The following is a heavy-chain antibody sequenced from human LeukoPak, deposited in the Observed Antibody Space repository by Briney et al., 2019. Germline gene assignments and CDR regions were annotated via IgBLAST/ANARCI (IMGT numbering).Heavy chain of an antibody. V-gene: IGHV3-23*01. D-gene: IGHD3-22*01. CDR1: RFTFSSYG. CDR3: ATSRYYCDSSGYYYPDY. J-gene: IGHJ4*02. Sequence: GGSLRLSCAASRFTFSSYGMNWVRQAPGKGLEWVSAISGSGSNKYYADSVKGRFTISRDNSKNTLFLQMNSLRAEDTAVYYCATSRYYCDSSGYYYPDYWGQGTLVTVSS. CDR2: ISGSGSNK.